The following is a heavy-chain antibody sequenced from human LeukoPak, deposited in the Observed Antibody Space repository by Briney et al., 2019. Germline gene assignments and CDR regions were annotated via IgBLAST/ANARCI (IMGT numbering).Heavy chain of an antibody. CDR1: GFTFXSYS. Sequence: GGSLRLSCAASGFTFXSYSMNWVRQAPGKGLEWVSYISSSSSTIYYADSVKGRFTISRDNAKNSLYLQMNSLRDEDTAVYYCARERWELGTPDAFDIWGQGTMVTVSS. CDR2: ISSSSSTI. J-gene: IGHJ3*02. CDR3: ARERWELGTPDAFDI. V-gene: IGHV3-48*02. D-gene: IGHD1-26*01.